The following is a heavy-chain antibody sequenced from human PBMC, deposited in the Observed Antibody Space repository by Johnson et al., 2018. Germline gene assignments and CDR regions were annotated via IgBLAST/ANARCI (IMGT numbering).Heavy chain of an antibody. Sequence: VQLLESGGGVVQPERSLRLSCAASGFSFSGYGMHWVRQAPGKGLEWVAVIWYDGSNKYYADSVKGRFTISRDDSKNTLYLQMNRLRVEDTAVYYCARMAGAFDIWGQGTLVTVSS. V-gene: IGHV3-33*01. J-gene: IGHJ3*02. D-gene: IGHD5-24*01. CDR3: ARMAGAFDI. CDR2: IWYDGSNK. CDR1: GFSFSGYG.